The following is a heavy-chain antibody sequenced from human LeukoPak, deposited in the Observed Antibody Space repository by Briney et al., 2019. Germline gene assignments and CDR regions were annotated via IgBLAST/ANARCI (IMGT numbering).Heavy chain of an antibody. D-gene: IGHD7-27*01. J-gene: IGHJ6*02. CDR2: MNPNSGNT. CDR1: GYTFTSYD. V-gene: IGHV1-8*01. CDR3: ARGPLGILTSFYYYYGMDV. Sequence: GASVKVSCKASGYTFTSYDINWVRQATGQGLEWMGWMNPNSGNTGYAQKFQGRVTMTRNTSISTAYMELSSLRSEDTAVYYCARGPLGILTSFYYYYGMDVWGQGTTVTASS.